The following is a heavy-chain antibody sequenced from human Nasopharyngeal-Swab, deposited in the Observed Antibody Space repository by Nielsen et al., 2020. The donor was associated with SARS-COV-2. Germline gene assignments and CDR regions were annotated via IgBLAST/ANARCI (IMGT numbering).Heavy chain of an antibody. Sequence: SETLSLTCTVSGGSISSGSYYWSWIRQPAGKGLEWIGRIYTSGSTNYNPSLKSRVTISVDTSKNQFSLKLSSVTAADTAVYYCARHGSVVVPVDAFDIWGQGTMVTVSS. CDR2: IYTSGST. CDR1: GGSISSGSYY. CDR3: ARHGSVVVPVDAFDI. V-gene: IGHV4-61*02. J-gene: IGHJ3*02. D-gene: IGHD2-2*01.